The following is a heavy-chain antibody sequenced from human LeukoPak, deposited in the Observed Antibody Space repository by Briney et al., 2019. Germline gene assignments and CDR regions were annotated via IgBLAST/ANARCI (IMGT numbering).Heavy chain of an antibody. CDR1: GFTFSSYS. Sequence: PGGSLRLSCAASGFTFSSYSMNWVRQAPGKGLEWVSSISSSSSYIYYADSVKGRFTISRDNAKNSLYLQMNSPRAEDTAVYYCARVRMITFGGVIVPLPPLDYWGQGTLVTVSS. V-gene: IGHV3-21*01. CDR2: ISSSSSYI. D-gene: IGHD3-16*02. J-gene: IGHJ4*02. CDR3: ARVRMITFGGVIVPLPPLDY.